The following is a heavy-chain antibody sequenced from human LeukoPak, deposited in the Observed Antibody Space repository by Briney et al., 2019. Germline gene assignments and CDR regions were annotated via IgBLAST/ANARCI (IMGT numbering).Heavy chain of an antibody. CDR3: ARVGRTTRHEYYYYYYMDV. CDR2: IRYDGSNK. Sequence: GGSLRLSCAASGFTFSSYGMHWVRQAPGKGLEWVAFIRYDGSNKYYADSVKGRFTISRDNSKNTLYLQMNSLRSDDTAVYYCARVGRTTRHEYYYYYYMDVWGKGTTVTISS. D-gene: IGHD1-14*01. V-gene: IGHV3-30*02. CDR1: GFTFSSYG. J-gene: IGHJ6*03.